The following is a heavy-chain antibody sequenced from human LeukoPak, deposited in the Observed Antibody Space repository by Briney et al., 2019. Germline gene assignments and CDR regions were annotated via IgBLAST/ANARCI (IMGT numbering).Heavy chain of an antibody. CDR2: IYYSGST. J-gene: IGHJ4*02. CDR3: AREADGGSGVVVVAAAWYYFDY. CDR1: GGSISSSSYY. D-gene: IGHD2-15*01. V-gene: IGHV4-39*02. Sequence: PSETLSLTCTVSGGSISSSSYYWGWIRQPPGKGLEWIGSIYYSGSTYHNPSLKSRVTISVDTSKNQFSLKLSSVTAADTAVYYCAREADGGSGVVVVAAAWYYFDYWGQGTLVTVSS.